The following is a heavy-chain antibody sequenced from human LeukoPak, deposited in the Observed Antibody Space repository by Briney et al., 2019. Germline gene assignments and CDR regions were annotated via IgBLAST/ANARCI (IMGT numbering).Heavy chain of an antibody. V-gene: IGHV3-21*01. CDR2: ISSSSSYI. Sequence: GGSLRLSCAASGFTFSSYSMNWVRQAPGKGLEWVSSISSSSSYIYYADSVKGRFTISRDNAKNSLYLQMNSLRAEDTAVYYCARVRTVVRRILDYWGQGTLVTVSS. CDR1: GFTFSSYS. J-gene: IGHJ4*02. D-gene: IGHD4-23*01. CDR3: ARVRTVVRRILDY.